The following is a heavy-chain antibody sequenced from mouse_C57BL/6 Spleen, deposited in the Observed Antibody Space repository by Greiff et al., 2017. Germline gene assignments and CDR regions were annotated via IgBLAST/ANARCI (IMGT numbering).Heavy chain of an antibody. J-gene: IGHJ2*01. CDR1: GYAFTNYL. CDR2: INPGSGGT. Sequence: QVQLKESGAELVRPGTSVKVSCKASGYAFTNYLIEWVKQRPGQGLEWIGVINPGSGGTNYNEKFKGKATLTADKSSSTAYMQLSSLTSEDSAVYFCARCDYDFDYWGQGTTLTVSS. V-gene: IGHV1-54*01. CDR3: ARCDYDFDY. D-gene: IGHD2-4*01.